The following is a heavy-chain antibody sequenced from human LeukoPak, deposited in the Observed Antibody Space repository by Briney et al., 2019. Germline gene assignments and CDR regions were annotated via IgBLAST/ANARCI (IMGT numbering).Heavy chain of an antibody. CDR3: ARESRDYDSSGYYKKTIDY. CDR2: IYYSGST. CDR1: GVSISSSNSY. J-gene: IGHJ4*02. Sequence: SSETLSLTCTVSGVSISSSNSYWGWIRQPPGKGLEWIGSIYYSGSTYYNPSLKSRVTISVDTSKNQFSLKLSSVTAADTAVYYCARESRDYDSSGYYKKTIDYWGQGTLVTVSS. D-gene: IGHD3-22*01. V-gene: IGHV4-39*07.